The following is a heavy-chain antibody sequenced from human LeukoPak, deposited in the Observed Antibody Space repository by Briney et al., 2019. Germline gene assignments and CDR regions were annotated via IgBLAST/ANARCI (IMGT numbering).Heavy chain of an antibody. D-gene: IGHD2-15*01. Sequence: SVTVSCKASGFTFTSSAMQWVRQARGQRLEWIGWIVVGSGNTNYAQKFQERVTITRDMSTSTAYMELSSLRSEDTAVYYCAAGWVCSGGSCYYYFDYWGQGTLVTVSS. J-gene: IGHJ4*02. CDR1: GFTFTSSA. CDR3: AAGWVCSGGSCYYYFDY. V-gene: IGHV1-58*02. CDR2: IVVGSGNT.